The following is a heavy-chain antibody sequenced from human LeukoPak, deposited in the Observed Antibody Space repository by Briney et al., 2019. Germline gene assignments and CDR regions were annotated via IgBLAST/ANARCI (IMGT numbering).Heavy chain of an antibody. V-gene: IGHV4-38-2*01. D-gene: IGHD6-13*01. Sequence: SETLSLTCAVSGYSISSGSYWGWVRQPPGKGLEGMGSIYHSGDTYYNPSLRSRLTISGDKFKNQFSLKLTSMTAADTAVYYCSRQGSRSWYGDFDYWGQGTLVTVSS. CDR2: IYHSGDT. CDR1: GYSISSGSY. J-gene: IGHJ4*02. CDR3: SRQGSRSWYGDFDY.